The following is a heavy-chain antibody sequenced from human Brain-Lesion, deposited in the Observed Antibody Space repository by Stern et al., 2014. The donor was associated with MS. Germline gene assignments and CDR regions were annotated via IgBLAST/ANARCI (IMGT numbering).Heavy chain of an antibody. Sequence: VQLVESGPGLVKPSETLSLTCTVSGGSISSNSYYWGWIRQPPGKGLEWIGSIYYRGSTYYNPSLKSRVTISKDTSKTHFPLTLKFVTAADTAVYFCAKVWLGELPENPFDYWGQGTLVTVSS. D-gene: IGHD3-10*01. CDR1: GGSISSNSYY. J-gene: IGHJ4*02. CDR2: IYYRGST. CDR3: AKVWLGELPENPFDY. V-gene: IGHV4-39*02.